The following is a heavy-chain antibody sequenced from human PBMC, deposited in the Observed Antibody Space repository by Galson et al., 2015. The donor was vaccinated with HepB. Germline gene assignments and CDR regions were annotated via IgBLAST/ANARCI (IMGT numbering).Heavy chain of an antibody. CDR3: ALWGTGNRNY. J-gene: IGHJ4*02. CDR2: INPDGSGK. CDR1: GITFSTSW. V-gene: IGHV3-7*01. Sequence: SLRLSCAVSGITFSTSWMNWIRQAPGKGLEWVANINPDGSGKSYVDSVKGRFTISRDNAKNSMYLQMNSLRGEDAAMYYCALWGTGNRNYWGRGTLVTVSS. D-gene: IGHD3-16*01.